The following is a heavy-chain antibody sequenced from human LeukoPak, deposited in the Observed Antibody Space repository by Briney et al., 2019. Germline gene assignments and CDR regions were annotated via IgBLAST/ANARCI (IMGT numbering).Heavy chain of an antibody. CDR2: IYSGGST. Sequence: GGSLRLSCAASGFTVSSNYMSWVRQAPGKGLEWVSVIYSGGSTYYADSVKGRFTISRDNSKNTLYLQMNSLRAEDTAVYYCARESYGSGSPLDYWGQGTLVTVSS. CDR3: ARESYGSGSPLDY. D-gene: IGHD3-10*01. J-gene: IGHJ4*02. V-gene: IGHV3-53*01. CDR1: GFTVSSNY.